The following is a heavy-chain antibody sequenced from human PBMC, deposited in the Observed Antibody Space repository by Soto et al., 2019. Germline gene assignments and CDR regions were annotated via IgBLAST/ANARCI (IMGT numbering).Heavy chain of an antibody. CDR3: ARGLAGGFDH. Sequence: EVQLVESGGGLVQPGGSLRLSCAASGFTFSSYDMHWVRQATGKGLEWVSAMGTAGDTYYPGSVKGRFTISRENAKNSLYLQMNSLRAGDTGVYYWARGLAGGFDHWGQGTLVTVSS. CDR1: GFTFSSYD. V-gene: IGHV3-13*01. CDR2: MGTAGDT. D-gene: IGHD2-21*01. J-gene: IGHJ5*02.